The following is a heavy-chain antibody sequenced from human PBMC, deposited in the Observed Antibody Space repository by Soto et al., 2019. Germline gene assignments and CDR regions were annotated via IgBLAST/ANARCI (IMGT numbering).Heavy chain of an antibody. CDR2: INHSGST. CDR3: ARDWAGEDIVVMNSRETTSSFDY. V-gene: IGHV4-34*01. CDR1: GGSFSGYY. J-gene: IGHJ4*02. D-gene: IGHD2-15*01. Sequence: SETLSLTCAVYGGSFSGYYGSWIRQPPGKGLEWIGEINHSGSTNYNPSLKSRVTISVDTSKNQFSLKLSSVTAADTAVYYCARDWAGEDIVVMNSRETTSSFDYWGQGTLVTVSS.